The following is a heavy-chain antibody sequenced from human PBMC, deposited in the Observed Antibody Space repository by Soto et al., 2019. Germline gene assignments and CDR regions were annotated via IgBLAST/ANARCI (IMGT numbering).Heavy chain of an antibody. CDR3: ARGHESGGNSDAFDI. CDR1: GGTFSTSS. CDR2: ILPVFGTA. D-gene: IGHD1-1*01. V-gene: IGHV1-69*15. J-gene: IGHJ3*02. Sequence: QVHLVQSGAEVKKPGSSVKVSCKASGGTFSTSSINWLRQAPGQRPEWMGNILPVFGTADYAQKFRDRVTXPXEXSSXTAYMELRSLFSEDAAVYYCARGHESGGNSDAFDIWGQGTVVTVSS.